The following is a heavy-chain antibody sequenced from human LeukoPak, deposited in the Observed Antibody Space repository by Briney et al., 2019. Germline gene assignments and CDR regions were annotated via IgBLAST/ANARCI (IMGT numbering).Heavy chain of an antibody. Sequence: SETLSLTCAVYGGSFSGYYWSWIRQPPGKGLEWIGEINHSGSTNYNPSLKSRVTISVDTSKNQFSLKLSSVTAADTAVYYCARGNDPGRYDFWSGGGYYFDYWGQGTLVTVSS. CDR1: GGSFSGYY. CDR3: ARGNDPGRYDFWSGGGYYFDY. V-gene: IGHV4-34*01. J-gene: IGHJ4*02. D-gene: IGHD3-3*01. CDR2: INHSGST.